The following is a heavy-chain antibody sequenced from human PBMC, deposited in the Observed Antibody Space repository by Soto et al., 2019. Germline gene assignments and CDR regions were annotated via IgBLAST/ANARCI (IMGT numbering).Heavy chain of an antibody. J-gene: IGHJ5*02. V-gene: IGHV1-18*01. D-gene: IGHD2-2*01. CDR3: ARVIPGVEAWSDP. CDR2: IRAYTDTP. Sequence: GGSGKGSCKACGYTFTNFGVTWVRRAPGQGLEWMGWIRAYTDTPNYAQTFQGRVTMTIDTSTSKAYMDLRSLTSDDTAVYYCARVIPGVEAWSDPWGQGPLVPVSP. CDR1: GYTFTNFG.